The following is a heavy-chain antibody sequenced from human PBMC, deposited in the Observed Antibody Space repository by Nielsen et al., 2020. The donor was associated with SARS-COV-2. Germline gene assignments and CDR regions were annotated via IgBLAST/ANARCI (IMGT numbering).Heavy chain of an antibody. Sequence: KVSCKGSGYSFTGSWMAWVRQMPGKGLEWMGVIYFGDSETRYSPSFQGQVTISADKSISTAYLQWSSLKASDTAMYYCARMGDLGPFYGMDVWGQGTTVTVSS. CDR1: GYSFTGSW. J-gene: IGHJ6*02. D-gene: IGHD3-16*01. V-gene: IGHV5-51*01. CDR3: ARMGDLGPFYGMDV. CDR2: IYFGDSET.